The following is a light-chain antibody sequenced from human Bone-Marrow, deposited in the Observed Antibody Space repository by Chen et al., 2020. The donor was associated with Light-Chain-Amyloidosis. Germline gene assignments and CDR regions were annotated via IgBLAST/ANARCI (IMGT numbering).Light chain of an antibody. CDR1: SSNIGAYYD. Sequence: QSVLTQPPSVSGAPGQRVTISCTGSSSNIGAYYDVHWYQQLPGTAPKLLIYGNSNRPSGVPDRVSGSKSGTSASLALAGLRAVDEADYYCQSYDSSLSAWVFGGGTKLTVL. V-gene: IGLV1-40*01. CDR3: QSYDSSLSAWV. CDR2: GNS. J-gene: IGLJ3*02.